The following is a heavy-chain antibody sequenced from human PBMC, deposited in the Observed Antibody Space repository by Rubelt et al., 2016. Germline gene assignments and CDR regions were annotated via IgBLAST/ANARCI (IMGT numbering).Heavy chain of an antibody. D-gene: IGHD3-16*02. Sequence: ESGGGLVQPGGSLRLSCAAPGFTFSSYAMHWVRQAPGKGLEWVAVISYDGSNKYFADSVKGRFTISRDTSKNTVYLQMNSLRAEDTAVYYCARDRAGGSFDYWGQGILVTVAS. CDR1: GFTFSSYA. CDR3: ARDRAGGSFDY. V-gene: IGHV3-30*04. CDR2: ISYDGSNK. J-gene: IGHJ4*02.